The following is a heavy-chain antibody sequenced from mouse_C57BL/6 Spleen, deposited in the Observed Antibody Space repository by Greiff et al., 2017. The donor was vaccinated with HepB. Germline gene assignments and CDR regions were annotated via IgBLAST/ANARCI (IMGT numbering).Heavy chain of an antibody. CDR3: ARGDYDGYAMDY. CDR1: GYSITSGYD. Sequence: EVKLVESGPGMVKPSQSLSLTCTVTGYSITSGYDWHWIRHFPGNKLEWMGYISYSGSTNYNPSLKSRISITHDTSKNHFFLKLNSVTTEDTATYYCARGDYDGYAMDYWGQGTSVTVSS. CDR2: ISYSGST. D-gene: IGHD2-4*01. V-gene: IGHV3-1*01. J-gene: IGHJ4*01.